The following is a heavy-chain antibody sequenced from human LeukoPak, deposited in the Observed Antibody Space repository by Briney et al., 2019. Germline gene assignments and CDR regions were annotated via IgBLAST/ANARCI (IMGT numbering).Heavy chain of an antibody. CDR2: IKQDGSEK. Sequence: GGSLRLSCAASGLTFSAYWGNWVRQAPGKGLEWVANIKQDGSEKNYVDSVKGRFTISRDNAENSLYLQMNSPRVEDTAVYYCVGGIGWLPDYWGQGTLVTVSS. V-gene: IGHV3-7*01. D-gene: IGHD6-19*01. CDR1: GLTFSAYW. J-gene: IGHJ4*02. CDR3: VGGIGWLPDY.